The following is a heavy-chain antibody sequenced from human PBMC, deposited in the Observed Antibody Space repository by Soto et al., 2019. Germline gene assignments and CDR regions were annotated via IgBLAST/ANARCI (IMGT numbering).Heavy chain of an antibody. CDR3: ANDWYQTIDH. V-gene: IGHV3-74*01. D-gene: IGHD2-21*01. J-gene: IGHJ4*02. CDR2: INSDGTSI. Sequence: GGSLRLSCAASGIDFRNTWIHWVRQVPGKGLVWVSRINSDGTSIIYADSVKGRFTFSRDNAKNTVYLQMSSLRAEDTAVYYCANDWYQTIDHWGQGTPVTVSS. CDR1: GIDFRNTW.